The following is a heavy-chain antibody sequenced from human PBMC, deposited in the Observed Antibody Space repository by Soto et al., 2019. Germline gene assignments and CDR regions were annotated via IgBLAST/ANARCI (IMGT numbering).Heavy chain of an antibody. V-gene: IGHV2-5*02. CDR1: GFSLSTSGVG. J-gene: IGHJ3*02. Sequence: QITLKESGPTLVKPTQTLTLTCTFSGFSLSTSGVGVGWIRQPPGKALEWLALIYWDDDKRYSPSLKSTLTLTKETSKNQGVLTMTNMDPVETATYSCARKGPELLPFDILGQGTMVPVSS. D-gene: IGHD1-26*01. CDR2: IYWDDDK. CDR3: ARKGPELLPFDI.